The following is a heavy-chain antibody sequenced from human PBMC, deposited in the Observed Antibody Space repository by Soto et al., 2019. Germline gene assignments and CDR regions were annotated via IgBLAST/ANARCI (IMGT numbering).Heavy chain of an antibody. V-gene: IGHV1-2*04. Sequence: ASVKVSCKASGYTFTGYYMRWVRQAPGQGLEWMGWINPNSGGTNYAQKFQGWVTMTRDTSISTAYMELSRLRSDDTAVYYCARAGSGWYDHYYYYYGMDVWGQGTTVTVSS. J-gene: IGHJ6*02. D-gene: IGHD6-19*01. CDR1: GYTFTGYY. CDR2: INPNSGGT. CDR3: ARAGSGWYDHYYYYYGMDV.